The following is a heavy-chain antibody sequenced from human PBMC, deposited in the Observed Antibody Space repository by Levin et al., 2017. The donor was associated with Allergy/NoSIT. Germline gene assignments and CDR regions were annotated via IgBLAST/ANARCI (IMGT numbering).Heavy chain of an antibody. CDR3: ASSDCSSTSCADPGDY. CDR1: GGTFSSYA. V-gene: IGHV1-69*13. Sequence: SVKVSCKASGGTFSSYAISWVRQAPGQGLEWMGGIIPIFGTANYAQKFLGRVTITADESTSTAYMELSSLRSEDTAVYYCASSDCSSTSCADPGDYWGQGTLVTVSS. J-gene: IGHJ4*02. CDR2: IIPIFGTA. D-gene: IGHD2-2*01.